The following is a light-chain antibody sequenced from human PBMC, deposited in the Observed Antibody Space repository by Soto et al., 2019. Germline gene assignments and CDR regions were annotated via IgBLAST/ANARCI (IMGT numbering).Light chain of an antibody. Sequence: QSVLTQPASVSGSPGQSITISCTGTSSDVGTYNYVSWYQQYPGKAPKLMIFEVSNRPSGVSNRFSGSKSGNTASLTISGLQAEDEADYYCSSYTSSSTLRVFGGGTKVTVL. V-gene: IGLV2-14*01. J-gene: IGLJ3*02. CDR3: SSYTSSSTLRV. CDR1: SSDVGTYNY. CDR2: EVS.